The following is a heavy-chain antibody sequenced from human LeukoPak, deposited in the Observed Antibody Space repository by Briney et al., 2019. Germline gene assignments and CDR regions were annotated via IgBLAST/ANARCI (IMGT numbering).Heavy chain of an antibody. V-gene: IGHV4-34*12. Sequence: SETLSLICAVYGGTFSDYYWSWVRQSPGGGLEWIGEILDSGTANYNPSLKSRVTLSVDTSKNQFSLTLTSVTAADTALYFCARTRRSSGWFLDHWGQGTQVTVSS. CDR1: GGTFSDYY. CDR2: ILDSGTA. D-gene: IGHD6-19*01. CDR3: ARTRRSSGWFLDH. J-gene: IGHJ4*02.